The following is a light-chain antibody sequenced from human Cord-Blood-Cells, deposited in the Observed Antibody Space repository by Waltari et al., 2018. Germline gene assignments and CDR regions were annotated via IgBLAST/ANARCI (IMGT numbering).Light chain of an antibody. CDR2: AAS. CDR1: QGISSY. CDR3: QQYYSYPL. V-gene: IGKV1-8*01. Sequence: AIRMTQSPSSLSASTGVRVTITCRASQGISSYLAWYQQKPGKAPKLLIYAASTLQSGVPSRFSGSGSGTDFTLTISCLQSEDFATYYCQQYYSYPLFGGGTKVEIK. J-gene: IGKJ4*01.